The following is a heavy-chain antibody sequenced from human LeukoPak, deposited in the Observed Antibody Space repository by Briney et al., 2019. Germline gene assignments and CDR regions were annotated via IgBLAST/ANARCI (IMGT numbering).Heavy chain of an antibody. CDR1: GGSFSGYY. J-gene: IGHJ3*02. V-gene: IGHV4-34*01. CDR3: ARLLYSSSWYDAFDI. Sequence: PSETLSLTCAVYGGSFSGYYWSWIRQPPGKGLEWIGEINHSGSTNYNPSLKSRVTISVDTSKNQFSLKLSSVTAADTAVYYCARLLYSSSWYDAFDIWGQGTMVTVSS. CDR2: INHSGST. D-gene: IGHD6-13*01.